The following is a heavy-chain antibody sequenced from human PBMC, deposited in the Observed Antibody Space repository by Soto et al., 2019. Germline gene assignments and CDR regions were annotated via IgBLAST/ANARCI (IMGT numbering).Heavy chain of an antibody. J-gene: IGHJ4*02. CDR1: GFTFSNYA. CDR3: AGEGGSSSIDY. CDR2: ISSSGSTI. V-gene: IGHV3-23*01. Sequence: EVQLLESGGGLVQPGGSLRLSCAGSGFTFSNYAMSWVRQAPGKGLEWVSAISSSGSTIYYADSVKGRFTISRDNAKNSLYLQMNSLRAEDTAVYYCAGEGGSSSIDYWGQGTLVTVSS. D-gene: IGHD6-13*01.